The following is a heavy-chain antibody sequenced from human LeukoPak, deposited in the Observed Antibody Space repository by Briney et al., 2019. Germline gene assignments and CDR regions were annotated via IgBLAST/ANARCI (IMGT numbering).Heavy chain of an antibody. CDR1: GGSISGYY. CDR2: IYPSGIT. V-gene: IGHV4-4*07. J-gene: IGHJ4*02. CDR3: ARGQSGYYDY. D-gene: IGHD3-3*01. Sequence: PSETLSLTCTVSGGSISGYYWSWIRQPAGKGLERIGRIYPSGITNYNPSLRSRVNMSLDTSKNQFSLKVSSVTAADTAVYYCARGQSGYYDYWGQGTLVTVSS.